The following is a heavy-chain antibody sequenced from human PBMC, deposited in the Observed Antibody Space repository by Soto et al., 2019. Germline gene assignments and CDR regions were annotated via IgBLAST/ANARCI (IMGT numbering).Heavy chain of an antibody. CDR1: GGSVSYGNW. CDR3: ARKRFLEWSMPRGWFDP. V-gene: IGHV4-4*02. D-gene: IGHD3-3*01. Sequence: LSLTCAVTGGSVSYGNWWSWVRQPPGKGLEWIGETHQSGSSHFNPSFKSRVTMSVDKSKNQFSLNLSSVTAADTAVYYCARKRFLEWSMPRGWFDPWGQGTLVTVSS. CDR2: THQSGSS. J-gene: IGHJ5*02.